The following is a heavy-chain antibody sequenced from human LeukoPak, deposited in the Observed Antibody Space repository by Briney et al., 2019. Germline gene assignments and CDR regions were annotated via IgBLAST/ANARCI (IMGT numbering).Heavy chain of an antibody. CDR1: GGSISSHF. CDR2: IYYSGST. CDR3: ARQTMTTAHAFDI. Sequence: SETLSLTCTVSGGSISSHFWSWIRQPPGKGLEWIAYIYYSGSTDYSGSTDYNPSLKSRVTISVDTSKKQFSLKLSSVTAGDTAVYYCARQTMTTAHAFDIWGQGTMVTVSS. J-gene: IGHJ3*02. D-gene: IGHD4-17*01. V-gene: IGHV4-59*08.